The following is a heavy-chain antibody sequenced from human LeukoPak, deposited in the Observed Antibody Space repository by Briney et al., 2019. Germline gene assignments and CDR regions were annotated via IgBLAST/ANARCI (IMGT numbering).Heavy chain of an antibody. V-gene: IGHV1-2*02. CDR1: GYTFNLKY. J-gene: IGHJ1*01. CDR3: ATDRHTSGWTPFQH. D-gene: IGHD6-19*01. CDR2: LNPDSGFT. Sequence: GASVKVSCKTSGYTFNLKYIHWVRQAPGQGLEWIGWLNPDSGFTKNAQKFQGRVTLTRDTSIDTAYMELSSLRSDDTAVYYCATDRHTSGWTPFQHWGQGTLVTVSS.